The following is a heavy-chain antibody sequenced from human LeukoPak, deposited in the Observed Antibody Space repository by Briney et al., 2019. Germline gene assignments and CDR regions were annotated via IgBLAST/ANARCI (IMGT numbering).Heavy chain of an antibody. V-gene: IGHV3-64*01. CDR3: ARRAGAYSRPYDY. Sequence: PGGSLRLSCAASGFTFSSYAMHWVRQAPGKGLEYVSAISSNGGSTYYANSVKGRFTISRDNSKNTLYLQMNSLRAEDTAVYYCARRAGAYSRPYDYWGQGTLVTVSS. J-gene: IGHJ4*02. D-gene: IGHD4/OR15-4a*01. CDR2: ISSNGGST. CDR1: GFTFSSYA.